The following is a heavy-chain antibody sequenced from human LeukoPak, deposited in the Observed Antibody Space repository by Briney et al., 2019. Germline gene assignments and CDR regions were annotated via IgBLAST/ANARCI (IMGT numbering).Heavy chain of an antibody. CDR3: ARAESIAASGYFDY. J-gene: IGHJ4*02. D-gene: IGHD6-6*01. Sequence: PGGSLRHSCAPSGFTFSSYSMNWVRQAPGKGLKWVSSISSSSSYIYYADSVKGRFTISRDNAKNSLYLQMISLRAEDTAVYYCARAESIAASGYFDYWGQGTLVTVSS. CDR2: ISSSSSYI. CDR1: GFTFSSYS. V-gene: IGHV3-21*01.